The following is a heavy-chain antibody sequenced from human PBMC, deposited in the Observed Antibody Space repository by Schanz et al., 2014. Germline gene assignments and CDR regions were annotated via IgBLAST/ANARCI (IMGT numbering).Heavy chain of an antibody. CDR3: ARDRDQWDGNYLDY. CDR2: IGGSDGNT. CDR1: GYTFTRSG. V-gene: IGHV1-18*01. Sequence: QVQLVQSGAEVKTPGASVKVSCKASGYTFTRSGISWVRQAPGQGLERMGWIGGSDGNTNFAQKFQGRVTMTTDTSTSTVYMELRSLTSDDSAVYYCARDRDQWDGNYLDYWGQGTLVTVSS. D-gene: IGHD1-26*01. J-gene: IGHJ4*02.